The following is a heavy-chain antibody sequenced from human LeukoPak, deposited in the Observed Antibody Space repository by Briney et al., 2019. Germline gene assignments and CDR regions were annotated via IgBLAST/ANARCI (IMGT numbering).Heavy chain of an antibody. V-gene: IGHV1-46*03. Sequence: ASVKVSCKASGYTFTSYYMHWVRQAPGQGLEWMGIVNPSGGSTSYAQKFQDRVTMTRDTSTSTVYMELSSLRSEDTAVYYCAREGRYYDSSGYSSHDAFDIWGQGTMVTVSS. CDR1: GYTFTSYY. CDR2: VNPSGGST. D-gene: IGHD3-22*01. CDR3: AREGRYYDSSGYSSHDAFDI. J-gene: IGHJ3*02.